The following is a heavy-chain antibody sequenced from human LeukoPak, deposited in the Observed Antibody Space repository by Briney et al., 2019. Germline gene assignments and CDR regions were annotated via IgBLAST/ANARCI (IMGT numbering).Heavy chain of an antibody. CDR2: MNPNSGNT. D-gene: IGHD3-3*01. J-gene: IGHJ4*02. Sequence: ASVKVSCKTSGYTVTIYDINWVRQATGQGLEWMGWMNPNSGNTGYTQKFQGRVSMTRDTSISTAYMELSSLRSEDTAVYYCATDRITIFGVVIQFAYWGQGTLVTVSS. V-gene: IGHV1-8*01. CDR3: ATDRITIFGVVIQFAY. CDR1: GYTVTIYD.